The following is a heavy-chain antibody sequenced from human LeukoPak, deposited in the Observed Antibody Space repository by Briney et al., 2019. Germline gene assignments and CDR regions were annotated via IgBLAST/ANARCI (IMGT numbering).Heavy chain of an antibody. CDR2: IKSKTDGGTT. D-gene: IGHD3-22*01. CDR1: GFTFSNAW. Sequence: PGRSLRLSCAASGFTFSNAWMSWVRQAPGKGLEWVGRIKSKTDGGTTDYAAPVKGRFTISRDDSKNTLYLQMNSLKTEDTAVYYCTTVLRYYYDSSGYHKDYWGQGTLVTVSS. V-gene: IGHV3-15*01. CDR3: TTVLRYYYDSSGYHKDY. J-gene: IGHJ4*02.